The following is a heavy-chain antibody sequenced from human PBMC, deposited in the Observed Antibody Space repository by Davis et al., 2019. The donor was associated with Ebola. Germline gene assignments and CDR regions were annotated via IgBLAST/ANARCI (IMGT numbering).Heavy chain of an antibody. CDR2: IYTSGST. CDR1: GGSISSYY. CDR3: ARVFTIFGVVISYMDV. Sequence: PSETLSLTCTVSGGSISSYYWSWIRQPAGKGLVWIGRIYTSGSTNYNPSLKSRVTMSVDTSKNQFSLKLSSVTAADTAVYYCARVFTIFGVVISYMDVWGKGTTVTVSS. V-gene: IGHV4-4*07. D-gene: IGHD3-3*01. J-gene: IGHJ6*03.